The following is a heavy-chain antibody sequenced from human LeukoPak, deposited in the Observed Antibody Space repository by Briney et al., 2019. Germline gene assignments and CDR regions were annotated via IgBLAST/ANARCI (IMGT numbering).Heavy chain of an antibody. J-gene: IGHJ4*02. Sequence: GGPLRLSCAASGFTFSSYGMHWVRQAPGKGLEWVAVIWYDGSKKYYADSVKGRFTISRDNSKNTLYLQMNSLRAEDTAVYYCAKDFGLSAWDYWGQGTLVTVSS. CDR2: IWYDGSKK. CDR1: GFTFSSYG. V-gene: IGHV3-33*06. D-gene: IGHD3-16*01. CDR3: AKDFGLSAWDY.